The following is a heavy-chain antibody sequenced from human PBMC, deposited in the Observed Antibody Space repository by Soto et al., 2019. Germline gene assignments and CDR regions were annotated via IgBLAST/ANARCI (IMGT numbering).Heavy chain of an antibody. CDR1: GGTFSSYA. D-gene: IGHD2-2*01. CDR2: IIPIFGTA. V-gene: IGHV1-69*01. CDR3: ARTGGYCSSTSCPDLYYYYGMDV. Sequence: QVQLVQSGAEVKKPGSSVKVSCKASGGTFSSYAISWVRQAPGQGLEWMGGIIPIFGTANYAQKFQGRVTITADESTRPAYMELSSLRSEDTAVYYCARTGGYCSSTSCPDLYYYYGMDVWGQGTTVTVSS. J-gene: IGHJ6*02.